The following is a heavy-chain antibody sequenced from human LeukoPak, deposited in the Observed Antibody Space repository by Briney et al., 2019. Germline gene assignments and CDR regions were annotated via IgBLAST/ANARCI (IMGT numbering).Heavy chain of an antibody. J-gene: IGHJ4*02. CDR3: ARHGELKYSSSPGSY. V-gene: IGHV5-51*01. CDR1: GYSFTSYW. D-gene: IGHD6-6*01. Sequence: GESLKISCKGSGYSFTSYWIGWVRQMPGKGLEWMGIIYPGDSDTRYSPSFQGQVTISADKSISTAYLQWSSLKASDTAMYHCARHGELKYSSSPGSYWGQGTLVTVSS. CDR2: IYPGDSDT.